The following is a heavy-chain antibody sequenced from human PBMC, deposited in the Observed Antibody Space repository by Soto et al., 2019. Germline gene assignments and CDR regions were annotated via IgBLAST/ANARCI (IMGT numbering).Heavy chain of an antibody. Sequence: AGGSLRLSCAASGFTFSSYAMHWVRQAPGKGLEWVAVISYDGSNKFYADSVKGRFTISRDNSKNTLYLQMNSLRAEDTAVYYCARESGPFDYWGQGTLVTVSS. V-gene: IGHV3-30-3*01. CDR2: ISYDGSNK. J-gene: IGHJ4*02. CDR3: ARESGPFDY. D-gene: IGHD1-26*01. CDR1: GFTFSSYA.